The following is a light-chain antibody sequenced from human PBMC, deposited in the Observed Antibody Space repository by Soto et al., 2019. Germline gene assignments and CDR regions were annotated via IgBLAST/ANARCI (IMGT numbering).Light chain of an antibody. CDR1: QSVTSNY. V-gene: IGKV3-20*01. CDR2: GAS. CDR3: QHYCTALTT. J-gene: IGKJ1*01. Sequence: EIVLTQSPGTLSLSPGGRATGSRGASQSVTSNYLAWYQQKPGQAPRLLIFGASIRVTGIPGRFMGSGSGTGFTITVTTLEPEAFAVYYCQHYCTALTTFGQGTKVDI.